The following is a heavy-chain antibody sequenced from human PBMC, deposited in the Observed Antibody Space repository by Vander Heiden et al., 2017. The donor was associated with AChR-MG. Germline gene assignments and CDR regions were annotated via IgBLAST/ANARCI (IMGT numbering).Heavy chain of an antibody. D-gene: IGHD2-15*01. Sequence: QVQLQQWGAGLLKPSETLSLPCAVYGGSFGGYYWSWIRQPPGKGLEWIGEINHSGSTNYNPSLKSRVTRSVDTSKNQFSLKLSSVTAADKAVYYCARDERYCSGGSCDVAWFDPWGQGNLVTVSS. CDR3: ARDERYCSGGSCDVAWFDP. CDR1: GGSFGGYY. CDR2: INHSGST. J-gene: IGHJ5*02. V-gene: IGHV4-34*01.